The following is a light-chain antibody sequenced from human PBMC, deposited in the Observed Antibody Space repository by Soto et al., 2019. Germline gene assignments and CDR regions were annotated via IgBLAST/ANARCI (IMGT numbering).Light chain of an antibody. CDR3: QSYDSSLSAVV. V-gene: IGLV1-40*01. J-gene: IGLJ2*01. Sequence: QSVLTQPPAVSGAPGQRVTISCTGSSSNIGAGCDVHWYQQLPGTAPKLLIYGNSNRPSGVPDRFSGSKSGTSASLAITGLQAEDEADYYCQSYDSSLSAVVFGGGTQLTVL. CDR1: SSNIGAGCD. CDR2: GNS.